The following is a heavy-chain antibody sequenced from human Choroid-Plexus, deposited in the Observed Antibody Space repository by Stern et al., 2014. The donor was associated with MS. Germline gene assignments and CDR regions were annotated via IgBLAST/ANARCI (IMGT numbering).Heavy chain of an antibody. V-gene: IGHV3-30*18. CDR2: VSYDGSNK. Sequence: VQLVESGGGVVQPGRPLRLSCVASGFTLGSCAMHWVRQAPGKGLGWVAGVSYDGSNKYYADSVKGRFTISRDNSQNTLYMQISSLRPEDTAVYYCAKDRQYLTYFFDHWGQGSLVTVSS. D-gene: IGHD2/OR15-2a*01. J-gene: IGHJ5*02. CDR3: AKDRQYLTYFFDH. CDR1: GFTLGSCA.